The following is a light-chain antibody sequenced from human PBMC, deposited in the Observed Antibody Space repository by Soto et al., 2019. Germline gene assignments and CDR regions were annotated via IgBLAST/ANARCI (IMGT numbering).Light chain of an antibody. CDR2: KAS. J-gene: IGKJ4*01. CDR1: QSISSW. V-gene: IGKV1-5*03. CDR3: QQYNSYPLT. Sequence: QITHSPSTLTASVGDRVTKTCLTSQSISSWLAWYQQKPGKAPKLLIYKASSLVSGVPSRFSGSVSGTEFTLTISSLQPDDFATYYCQQYNSYPLTFGGGTKVDIK.